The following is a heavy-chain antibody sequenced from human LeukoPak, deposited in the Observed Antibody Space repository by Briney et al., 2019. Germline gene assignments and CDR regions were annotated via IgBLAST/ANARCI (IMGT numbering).Heavy chain of an antibody. D-gene: IGHD2-8*01. CDR2: FYYSGGT. CDR3: ARHNALDYFDY. CDR1: GGSMSSGGYY. Sequence: SQTLSLTCTVSGGSMSSGGYYWSWIRQHPGKGLEWIGNFYYSGGTYYNPSLKSRVTISVDTSKEQFSLKLTSVTAADTAVYYCARHNALDYFDYWGQGTLVTVSS. V-gene: IGHV4-30-2*03. J-gene: IGHJ4*02.